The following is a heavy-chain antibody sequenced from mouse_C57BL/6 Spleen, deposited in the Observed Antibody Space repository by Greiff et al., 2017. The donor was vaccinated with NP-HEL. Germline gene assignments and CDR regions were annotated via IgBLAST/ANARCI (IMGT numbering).Heavy chain of an antibody. CDR3: ARGGNDGYPYYFDY. CDR2: IHPNSGST. CDR1: GYTFTSYW. V-gene: IGHV1-64*01. J-gene: IGHJ2*01. D-gene: IGHD2-3*01. Sequence: VQLQQSGAELVKPGASVKLSCKASGYTFTSYWMHWVKQRPGQGLEWIGMIHPNSGSTNYNEKFKSKATLTVDKSSSTAYMQLSSLTSEDSAVYYCARGGNDGYPYYFDYWGQGTTLTVSS.